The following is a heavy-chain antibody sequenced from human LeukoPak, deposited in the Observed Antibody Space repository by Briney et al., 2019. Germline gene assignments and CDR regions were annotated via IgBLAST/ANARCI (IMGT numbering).Heavy chain of an antibody. CDR3: ARVINDYSNYLSALDI. V-gene: IGHV4-38-2*02. Sequence: PSGTLSLTCTVSDYSISSGYYWGWIRQPPGKGLEWIGSIYYSGSPYYNPSLKSRVTISVDTSKNQFSLKLSSVTAADTAVYYCARVINDYSNYLSALDIWGQGTMVTVSS. CDR2: IYYSGSP. D-gene: IGHD4-11*01. CDR1: DYSISSGYY. J-gene: IGHJ3*02.